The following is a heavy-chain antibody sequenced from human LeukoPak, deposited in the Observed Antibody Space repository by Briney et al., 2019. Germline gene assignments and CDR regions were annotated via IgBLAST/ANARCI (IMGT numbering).Heavy chain of an antibody. V-gene: IGHV3-49*03. CDR1: GFTFGDYA. CDR3: TRGTTVNGWYMYYFAH. CDR2: IRSKIYGGTI. J-gene: IGHJ4*02. Sequence: GGSLRLSCTASGFTFGDYAMSWFRQAPGKGLEWVAFIRSKIYGGTIEYAASVKGRFTISRDDSNNIAYLQMNSLETEDTAVYYCTRGTTVNGWYMYYFAHWGQGTQVTVSS. D-gene: IGHD6-19*01.